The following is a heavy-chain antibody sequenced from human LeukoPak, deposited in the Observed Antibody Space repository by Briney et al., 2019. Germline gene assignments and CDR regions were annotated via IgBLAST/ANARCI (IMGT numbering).Heavy chain of an antibody. J-gene: IGHJ4*02. D-gene: IGHD2-21*02. CDR3: ARESEAYCGGDCYTSLIDY. Sequence: SETLSLTCTVSGGSISSSSYYWGWIRQPPGKGLEWIGSIYYSGSTYYNPSLKSRVTISVDTSKNQFSLKLSSVTAADTAVYYCARESEAYCGGDCYTSLIDYWGQGTLVTVSS. CDR1: GGSISSSSYY. V-gene: IGHV4-39*07. CDR2: IYYSGST.